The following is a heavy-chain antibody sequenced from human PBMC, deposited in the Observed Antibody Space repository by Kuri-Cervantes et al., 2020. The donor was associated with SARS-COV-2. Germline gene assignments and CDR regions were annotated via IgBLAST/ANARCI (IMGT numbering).Heavy chain of an antibody. CDR1: GGSISSGGYS. V-gene: IGHV2-26*01. CDR3: ARIEGYCSSSCYRGYYYYGMDV. J-gene: IGHJ6*02. D-gene: IGHD2-2*01. Sequence: TLSLTCAVSGGSISSGGYSWSWIRQPPGKGLEWLAHIFSNDEKSYSTSLKSRLTISKDTSKSQVVLTMTNMDPVDTATYYCARIEGYCSSSCYRGYYYYGMDVWGQGTTVTVSS. CDR2: IFSNDEK.